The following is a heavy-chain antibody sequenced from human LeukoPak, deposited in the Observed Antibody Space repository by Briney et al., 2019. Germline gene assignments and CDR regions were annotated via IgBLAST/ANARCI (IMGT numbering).Heavy chain of an antibody. Sequence: SETLSLTCAVYGGSVSSYYWSWIRQPPGKGLEWIGEINHSGSTNYNPSLKSRVTVSVDTSKNQISLKMSSVTAADTAVYYCARYWGSGWTFDYWGQGTLVTVSS. V-gene: IGHV4-34*01. CDR1: GGSVSSYY. CDR3: ARYWGSGWTFDY. J-gene: IGHJ4*02. CDR2: INHSGST. D-gene: IGHD6-19*01.